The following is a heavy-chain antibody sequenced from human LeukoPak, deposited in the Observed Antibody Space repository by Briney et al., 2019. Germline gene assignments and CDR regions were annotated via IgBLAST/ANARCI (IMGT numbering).Heavy chain of an antibody. J-gene: IGHJ4*02. CDR3: ARGRLRGYYGSGRPFDY. CDR2: INLSGST. D-gene: IGHD3-10*01. V-gene: IGHV4-34*01. Sequence: PSETLSLTCAVYGGSFSGYYWSWIRQPPGKGLEWIGEINLSGSTNYNPSLKSRVTISVDTSKNQFSLKLSSVTAADTAVYYCARGRLRGYYGSGRPFDYWGQGTLVTVSS. CDR1: GGSFSGYY.